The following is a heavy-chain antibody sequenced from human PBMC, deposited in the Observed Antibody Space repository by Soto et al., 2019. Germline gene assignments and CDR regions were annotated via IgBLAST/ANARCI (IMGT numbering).Heavy chain of an antibody. CDR3: ARHGYGDYDDAFDI. D-gene: IGHD4-17*01. CDR2: ISYSGST. J-gene: IGHJ3*02. Sequence: QLQLQESGPGLVKPSETLSLSCTVSGGSISSSSNYWGWIRQPPGKGLEWIASISYSGSTSYNPSLKSRVTISVDTSKNQFSLKLSSVTATDTAIYFCARHGYGDYDDAFDIWGQGTMVTVSS. V-gene: IGHV4-39*01. CDR1: GGSISSSSNY.